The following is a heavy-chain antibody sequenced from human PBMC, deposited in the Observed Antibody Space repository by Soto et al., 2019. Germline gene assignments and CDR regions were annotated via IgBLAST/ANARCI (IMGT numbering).Heavy chain of an antibody. CDR3: TTSTAMVWSSGFDY. CDR1: GYTFTGYY. Sequence: ASVKVSCKASGYTFTGYYMHWVRQAPGQGLEWMGWINPNSGGTNYAQKFQGWVTMTRDTSISTAYMELSRLRSDDTAVYYCTTSTAMVWSSGFDYWGQGTLVTVSS. J-gene: IGHJ4*02. D-gene: IGHD5-18*01. V-gene: IGHV1-2*04. CDR2: INPNSGGT.